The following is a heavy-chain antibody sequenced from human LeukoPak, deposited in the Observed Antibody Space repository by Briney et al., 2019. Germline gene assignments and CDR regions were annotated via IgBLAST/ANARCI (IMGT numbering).Heavy chain of an antibody. CDR1: GFTFSSYG. CDR2: ISYDGSNK. CDR3: AKDRRVLRFLEWLMDV. D-gene: IGHD3-3*01. J-gene: IGHJ6*02. V-gene: IGHV3-30*18. Sequence: GRSLRLSCAASGFTFSSYGMHWVRQAPGKGLEWVAVISYDGSNKYYADSVKGRFTISRDNSKNTLYLQMNSLRAEDTAVYYRAKDRRVLRFLEWLMDVWGQGTTVTVSS.